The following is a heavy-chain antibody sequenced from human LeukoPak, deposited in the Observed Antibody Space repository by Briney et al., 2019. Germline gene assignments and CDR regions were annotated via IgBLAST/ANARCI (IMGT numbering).Heavy chain of an antibody. CDR3: ARDLSSSWYSLGY. J-gene: IGHJ4*02. CDR1: GSAFGDYG. D-gene: IGHD6-13*01. Sequence: PGGSLRLSCAASGSAFGDYGMNWVCQAPGKGLEWVAGINWDGGATGYVESVKGRFTISRDNAKRFLYLQMDSLRVEDTAFYYCARDLSSSWYSLGYWGQGTQVIVSS. V-gene: IGHV3-20*04. CDR2: INWDGGAT.